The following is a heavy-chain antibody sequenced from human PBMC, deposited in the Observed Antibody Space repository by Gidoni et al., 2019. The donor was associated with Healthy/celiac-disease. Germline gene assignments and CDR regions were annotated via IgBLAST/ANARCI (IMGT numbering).Heavy chain of an antibody. V-gene: IGHV3-30*18. CDR1: GFTFSSSG. CDR3: ANLQSFDYGDYEGGFDY. J-gene: IGHJ4*02. D-gene: IGHD4-17*01. CDR2: ISYDGSNK. Sequence: QVQLVESGGGVVQPGRSLRLSCAASGFTFSSSGMHWVRQAPGKGRAVVAVISYDGSNKYYADSVKCRFTISRDNSKNTLYLQMNSLSAEDTAVYYCANLQSFDYGDYEGGFDYWGQGTLVTVSS.